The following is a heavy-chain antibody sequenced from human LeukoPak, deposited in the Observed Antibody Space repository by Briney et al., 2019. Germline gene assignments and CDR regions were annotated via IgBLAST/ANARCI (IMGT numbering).Heavy chain of an antibody. CDR2: INPNSGGT. CDR3: ARDGVGATDY. J-gene: IGHJ4*02. Sequence: ASVKVSCKASGYTFSVYYMHWVRQAPGQGLEWMGWINPNSGGTSYAQKFQGRVTMTRDTSISTAYMELSRLRSDDTAVYYCARDGVGATDYWGQGTLATVSS. V-gene: IGHV1-2*02. CDR1: GYTFSVYY. D-gene: IGHD1-26*01.